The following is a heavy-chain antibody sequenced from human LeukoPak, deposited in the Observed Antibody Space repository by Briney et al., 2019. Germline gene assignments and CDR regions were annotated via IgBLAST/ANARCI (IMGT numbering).Heavy chain of an antibody. Sequence: SQTLSLTCAISGDSFSSNSAAWNWIRQSPSRGLEWLGRTYYRSKWYYDYAVAVKSRISINPDTSKNQFSLQLSSVTPEDTAVYYCARGAPGYYYGMDVWGQGTTVTVSS. CDR3: ARGAPGYYYGMDV. CDR1: GDSFSSNSAA. CDR2: TYYRSKWYY. V-gene: IGHV6-1*01. J-gene: IGHJ6*02.